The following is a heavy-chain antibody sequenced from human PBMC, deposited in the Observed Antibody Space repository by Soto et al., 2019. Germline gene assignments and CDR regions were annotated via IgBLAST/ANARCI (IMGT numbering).Heavy chain of an antibody. D-gene: IGHD4-17*01. CDR1: GFTFSSYW. CDR2: IKQDGSEK. CDR3: ARYGDYWVGDAFDI. J-gene: IGHJ3*02. Sequence: EVQLVESGGGLVQPGGSLRLSCAASGFTFSSYWMSWVRQAPGKGLEWVANIKQDGSEKYYVDSVKGRFTISRDNAKNSLYLQMNSLRAEDTAVYYCARYGDYWVGDAFDIWGQGTMVTVSS. V-gene: IGHV3-7*05.